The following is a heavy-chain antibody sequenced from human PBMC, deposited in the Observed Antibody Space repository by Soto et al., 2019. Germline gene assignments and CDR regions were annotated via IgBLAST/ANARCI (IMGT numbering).Heavy chain of an antibody. V-gene: IGHV3-30*18. J-gene: IGHJ6*02. D-gene: IGHD5-18*01. CDR2: ISYDGYNK. Sequence: QVQLVESGGGVVQPGRSLRLSCAASGFTFSNYGMHWVRQAPGKGLEWVAVISYDGYNKYYADSVEGRFTISTDNSKNTLYLQMNSLRAEDTAVYYCAKDLYSYGIYGMDVWGQGTTVTVSS. CDR1: GFTFSNYG. CDR3: AKDLYSYGIYGMDV.